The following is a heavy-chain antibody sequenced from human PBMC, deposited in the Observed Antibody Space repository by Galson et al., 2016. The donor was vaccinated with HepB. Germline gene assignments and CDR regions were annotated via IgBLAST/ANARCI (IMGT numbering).Heavy chain of an antibody. Sequence: SLRLSCAASGFTFSSYWMHWVRQAPGKGLVWVSRINSDGSSTSYADSVKGRFTISRDNAKNTLYLQKNSLRAEDTAVYYCARRMATITSFDYWGQGTLVTVSS. CDR3: ARRMATITSFDY. D-gene: IGHD5-24*01. CDR1: GFTFSSYW. V-gene: IGHV3-74*01. J-gene: IGHJ4*02. CDR2: INSDGSST.